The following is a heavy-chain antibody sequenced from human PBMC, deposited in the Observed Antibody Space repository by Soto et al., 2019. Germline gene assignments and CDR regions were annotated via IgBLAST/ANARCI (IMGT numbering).Heavy chain of an antibody. CDR3: ARGRIGLGYCSGGSCYSLDY. J-gene: IGHJ4*02. CDR1: GGSFSGYY. D-gene: IGHD2-15*01. Sequence: PSETLSLTCAVYGGSFSGYYWSWIRQPPGKGLGWIGEINHSGSTNYNPSLKSRVTISVDTSKNQFSLKLSSVTAADTAVYYCARGRIGLGYCSGGSCYSLDYWGQGTLVTVSS. V-gene: IGHV4-34*01. CDR2: INHSGST.